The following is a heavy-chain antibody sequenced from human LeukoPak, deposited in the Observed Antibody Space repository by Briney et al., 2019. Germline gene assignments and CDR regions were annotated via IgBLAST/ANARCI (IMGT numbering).Heavy chain of an antibody. D-gene: IGHD6-13*01. Sequence: GGSLRLSCAASGFTVSSNYMSWVRQAPGKGLEWVSVIYSGGSTYYADSVKGRFTISRDNSKNTLYLQMNSLRAEDTAVYYCAREGFYSSSWYGVYYYYGMDVWGQGTTVTVSS. CDR1: GFTVSSNY. V-gene: IGHV3-53*01. J-gene: IGHJ6*02. CDR3: AREGFYSSSWYGVYYYYGMDV. CDR2: IYSGGST.